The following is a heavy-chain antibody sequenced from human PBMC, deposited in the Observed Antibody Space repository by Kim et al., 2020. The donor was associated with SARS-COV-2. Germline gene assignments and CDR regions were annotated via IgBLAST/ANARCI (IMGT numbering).Heavy chain of an antibody. CDR2: ISGSGGST. D-gene: IGHD6-13*01. Sequence: GGSLRPSCAASGFTFSSYAMSWVRQAPGKGLEWVSAISGSGGSTSYADSAKGRFTISRDNSKNTLYLQMNSLRAEDTAVYYCAKVGARIAAAGTFDYWGQGNRVTVSS. CDR3: AKVGARIAAAGTFDY. CDR1: GFTFSSYA. J-gene: IGHJ4*02. V-gene: IGHV3-23*01.